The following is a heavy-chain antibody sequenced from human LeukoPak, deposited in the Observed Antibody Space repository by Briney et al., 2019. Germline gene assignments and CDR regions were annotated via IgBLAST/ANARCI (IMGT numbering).Heavy chain of an antibody. CDR3: ARESSSTSCYMDV. Sequence: GASVKVSCKASGYTFTGYYMHWVRQAPGQGLEWMGWINPNSGGTNYAQKFQGRVTMTRDTSTSTAYMELSRLRSDDTVVYYCARESSSTSCYMDVWGKGTTVTVSS. J-gene: IGHJ6*03. CDR2: INPNSGGT. V-gene: IGHV1-2*02. D-gene: IGHD2-2*01. CDR1: GYTFTGYY.